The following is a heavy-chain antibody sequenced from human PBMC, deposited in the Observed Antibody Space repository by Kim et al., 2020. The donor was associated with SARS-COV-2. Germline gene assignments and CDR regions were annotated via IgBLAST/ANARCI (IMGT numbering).Heavy chain of an antibody. Sequence: SETLSLTCTVSGGPMTSTSYFWGWIRQPPGQGLEWIGSISDSGVTHYNPSIWSRVIISVDTSKNQFAPILSSVTAEDTATYYCAGGIVVSPLDMDIYYHFAMDDWGRRTTVAV. J-gene: IGHJ6*02. CDR2: ISDSGVT. CDR3: AGGIVVSPLDMDIYYHFAMDD. V-gene: IGHV4-39*01. CDR1: GGPMTSTSYF. D-gene: IGHD3-10*01.